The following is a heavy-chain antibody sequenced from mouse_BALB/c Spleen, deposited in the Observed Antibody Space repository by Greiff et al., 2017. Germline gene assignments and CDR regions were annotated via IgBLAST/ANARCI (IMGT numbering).Heavy chain of an antibody. Sequence: EVKLVESGPGLVKPSQSLSLTCTVTGYSITSDYAWNWIRQFPGNKLEWMGYISYSGSTSYNPSLKSRISITRDTSKNQFFLQLNSVTTEDTATYYCARDYYGGYFDYWGQGTTLTVSS. J-gene: IGHJ2*01. D-gene: IGHD1-1*01. V-gene: IGHV3-2*02. CDR2: ISYSGST. CDR1: GYSITSDYA. CDR3: ARDYYGGYFDY.